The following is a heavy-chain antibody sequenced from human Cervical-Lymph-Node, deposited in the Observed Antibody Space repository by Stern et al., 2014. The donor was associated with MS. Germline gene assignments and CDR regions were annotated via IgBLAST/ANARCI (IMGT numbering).Heavy chain of an antibody. CDR1: GFTFGDYA. Sequence: VQLMQSGGGLVQPGRSLRLSCTASGFTFGDYAMSWVRQAPGKGLEWVGFIRSKAYGGTTEYAASVKGRFTISRDDSKSIAYLQMNSLKTEDTAVYYCTRDLDYGDYGPFDYWGQGTLVTVSS. CDR3: TRDLDYGDYGPFDY. D-gene: IGHD4-17*01. V-gene: IGHV3-49*04. J-gene: IGHJ4*02. CDR2: IRSKAYGGTT.